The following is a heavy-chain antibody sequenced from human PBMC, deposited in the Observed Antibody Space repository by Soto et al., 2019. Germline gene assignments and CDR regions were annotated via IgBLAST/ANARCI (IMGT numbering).Heavy chain of an antibody. Sequence: QVQLQESGPGLVKSSETLSVTCTVSGASVTRSYWTWMRQPPGKALEWIGFVHHNGRTNSSPSLKSRVIMFMDTSKNQFSLKLKSVADADTAIYYCAEHWGYGFDPWSQGALVLVSS. V-gene: IGHV4-59*08. CDR3: AEHWGYGFDP. D-gene: IGHD2-2*01. J-gene: IGHJ5*02. CDR1: GASVTRSY. CDR2: VHHNGRT.